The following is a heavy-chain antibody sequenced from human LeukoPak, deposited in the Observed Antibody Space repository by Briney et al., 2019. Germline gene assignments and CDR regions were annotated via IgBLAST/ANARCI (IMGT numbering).Heavy chain of an antibody. CDR3: AKFQLHPENWFDP. Sequence: GGSLRLSCAASGFTFSSYAMSWVRQAPGKGPEWVSAISGSGGSTYYADSVKGRFTISRDNSKNTLYLQMNSLRAEDTALYYCAKFQLHPENWFDPWGQGTLVTVSS. CDR2: ISGSGGST. J-gene: IGHJ5*02. CDR1: GFTFSSYA. D-gene: IGHD2-2*01. V-gene: IGHV3-23*01.